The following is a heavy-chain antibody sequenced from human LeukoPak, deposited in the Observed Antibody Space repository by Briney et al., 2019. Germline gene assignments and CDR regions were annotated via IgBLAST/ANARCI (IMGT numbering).Heavy chain of an antibody. Sequence: SSETLSLTCTVSGGSISSYYWSWIRQPPGKGLEWIGYIYYSGSTNYNPSLKSRVTISVDTSKNQFSLKLSSVTAADTAVYYCASTSSWDHYYYYYGMDVWGQGTTVTVSS. CDR2: IYYSGST. CDR3: ASTSSWDHYYYYYGMDV. CDR1: GGSISSYY. V-gene: IGHV4-59*12. D-gene: IGHD6-13*01. J-gene: IGHJ6*02.